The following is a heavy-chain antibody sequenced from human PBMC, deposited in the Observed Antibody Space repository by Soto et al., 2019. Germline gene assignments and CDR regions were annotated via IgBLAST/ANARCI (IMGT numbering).Heavy chain of an antibody. V-gene: IGHV4-39*01. Sequence: TSETLSLTCTVSGGSISSSSYYWCWIRQPPGKGLEWIGSIYYSWSTYYNPSLKSRVTISVDTSKNQFSLKLSSVTAADTAVYYCARNIAAPVLGSFDYWGQGTLVTVSS. CDR2: IYYSWST. J-gene: IGHJ4*02. CDR3: ARNIAAPVLGSFDY. D-gene: IGHD6-13*01. CDR1: GGSISSSSYY.